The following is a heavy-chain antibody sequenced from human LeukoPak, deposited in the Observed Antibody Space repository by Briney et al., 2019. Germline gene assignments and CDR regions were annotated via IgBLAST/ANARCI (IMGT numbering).Heavy chain of an antibody. D-gene: IGHD3-22*01. CDR3: ARGPYYDSSGYFRGGINY. CDR2: INHSGST. CDR1: GGSFSGYY. J-gene: IGHJ4*02. Sequence: PSETLSLTCAVYGGSFSGYYWSWIRQPPGKGLEWIGEINHSGSTNYNPSLKSRVTISVDTSKNQFSLKLSSVTAADTAVYYCARGPYYDSSGYFRGGINYWGQGTLVTVSS. V-gene: IGHV4-34*01.